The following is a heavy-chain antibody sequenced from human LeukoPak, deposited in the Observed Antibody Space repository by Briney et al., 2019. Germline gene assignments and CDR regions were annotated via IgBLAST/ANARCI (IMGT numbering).Heavy chain of an antibody. CDR2: INHSGST. J-gene: IGHJ4*02. V-gene: IGHV4-34*01. D-gene: IGHD3-10*01. Sequence: PSETLSLTCAVYGGSFSGYYWSWIRQPPGKGLEWIGEINHSGSTNYNPSLKSRVTISVDTSKNQFSLKLSSVTAADTAVYYCARGDNYYASGNYYNGPLDYWGQGILVTVSS. CDR3: ARGDNYYASGNYYNGPLDY. CDR1: GGSFSGYY.